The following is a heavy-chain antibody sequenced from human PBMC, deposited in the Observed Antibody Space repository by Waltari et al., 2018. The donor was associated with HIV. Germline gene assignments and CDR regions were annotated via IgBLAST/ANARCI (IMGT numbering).Heavy chain of an antibody. CDR2: IWYDGRNK. CDR1: GFTFSYYG. Sequence: QVKLVESGGGVVQPGTSVRLSCVASGFTFSYYGMHWVRQAPGKGLEWVAIIWYDGRNKYYADSVKGRFTISRDNSRNTVYLQMDSVKVDDTAVYYCASGYGGRNFDFWGPGTPISVSS. J-gene: IGHJ4*02. CDR3: ASGYGGRNFDF. D-gene: IGHD5-18*01. V-gene: IGHV3-33*01.